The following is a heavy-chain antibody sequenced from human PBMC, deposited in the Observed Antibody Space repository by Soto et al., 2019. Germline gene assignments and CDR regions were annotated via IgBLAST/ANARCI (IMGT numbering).Heavy chain of an antibody. J-gene: IGHJ1*01. CDR2: SSGSGGPA. D-gene: IGHD4-17*01. V-gene: IGHV3-23*01. Sequence: GGSLRLSCAASGFIFSGYAMSWVRQAPGKGLEWVSLSSGSGGPAFYADSVKGRFTTSRDTSKNTLYLQMNSLRAEDTAVYYCAKDAGSFSWQCNHGDVLAFCGRGTLVIVSA. CDR3: AKDAGSFSWQCNHGDVLAF. CDR1: GFIFSGYA.